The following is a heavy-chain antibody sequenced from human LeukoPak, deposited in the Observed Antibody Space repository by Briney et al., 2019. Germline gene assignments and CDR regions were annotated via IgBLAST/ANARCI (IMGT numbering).Heavy chain of an antibody. Sequence: GGSLRLSCAASGFTFSSCAMSWVRQAPGKGLEWVSAISGSGGSTYYADSVKGRFTISRDNSKNTLYLQMNSLRAEDTAVYYCAKDHDYGDYTEWEPDYWGQGTLVTVSS. CDR2: ISGSGGST. CDR3: AKDHDYGDYTEWEPDY. CDR1: GFTFSSCA. D-gene: IGHD4-17*01. V-gene: IGHV3-23*01. J-gene: IGHJ4*02.